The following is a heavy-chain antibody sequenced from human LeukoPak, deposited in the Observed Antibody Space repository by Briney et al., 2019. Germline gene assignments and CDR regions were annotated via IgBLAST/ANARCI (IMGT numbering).Heavy chain of an antibody. CDR1: GYTFTSYA. Sequence: ASAKVSCKASGYTFTSYAMHWVRQAPGQRLGWMGWINAGNGNTKYSQKFQGRVTITRDTSASTAYMELSSLRSEDTAVYYCARGGVPAASYYYYMDVWGKGTTVTVSS. V-gene: IGHV1-3*01. J-gene: IGHJ6*03. CDR2: INAGNGNT. CDR3: ARGGVPAASYYYYMDV. D-gene: IGHD2-2*01.